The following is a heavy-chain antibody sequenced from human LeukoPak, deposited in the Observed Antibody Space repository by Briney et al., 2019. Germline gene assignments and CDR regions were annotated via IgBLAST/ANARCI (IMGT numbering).Heavy chain of an antibody. V-gene: IGHV3-23*01. CDR3: AIMHGYYDGTGYWVQ. CDR2: MDTGGGT. CDR1: GFIFSNHA. D-gene: IGHD3-22*01. Sequence: GGSLRLSCAAPGFIFSNHAMSWVRQTPGKGLEWVSSMDTGGGTYYAASVKGRFTISRDNSKNTLSLQLNSLRAEDTAVYYCAIMHGYYDGTGYWVQWGQGTLVTVSS. J-gene: IGHJ1*01.